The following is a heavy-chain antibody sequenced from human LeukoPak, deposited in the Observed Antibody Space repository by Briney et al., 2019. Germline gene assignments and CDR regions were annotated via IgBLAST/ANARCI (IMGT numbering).Heavy chain of an antibody. CDR1: GYNFASHT. CDR2: INAGNGNT. CDR3: ARDRRYYVSGGKDGFDI. J-gene: IGHJ3*02. Sequence: ASVKVSCKASGYNFASHTIHWVRQAPGQSLEWMGWINAGNGNTKYSQKFQGRVTTSRDTSPSTAYMELSSLRSEDAAVFYCARDRRYYVSGGKDGFDIWGQGTMVTVSS. D-gene: IGHD3-10*01. V-gene: IGHV1-3*01.